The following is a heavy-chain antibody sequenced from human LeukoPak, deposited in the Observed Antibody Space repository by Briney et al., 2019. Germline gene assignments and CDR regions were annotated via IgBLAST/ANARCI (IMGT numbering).Heavy chain of an antibody. CDR2: IKQDGSEK. V-gene: IGHV3-7*01. CDR1: GFIFSSYW. CDR3: ARIVPAACFDY. Sequence: SGGSLRLSCAASGFIFSSYWMNWVRQTPGKGLEWVANIKQDGSEKYYVDSVKGRFTISRDNAKNPLYLQMNSLRAEDTAVYYCARIVPAACFDYWGQGTLVTVSS. D-gene: IGHD2-2*01. J-gene: IGHJ4*02.